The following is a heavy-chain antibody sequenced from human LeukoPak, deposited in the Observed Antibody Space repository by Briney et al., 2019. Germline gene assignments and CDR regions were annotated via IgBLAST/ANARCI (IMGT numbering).Heavy chain of an antibody. CDR2: VGLSAAST. Sequence: GGSLILSFAVYGYMFSNYVMHWVRKAPGKGLEWVSTVGLSAASTYFAVSVKSRFTVSRDRAKNTISLQMTSLRTDDTAVYFCVKNWGGYYFDYWGQGTLVSVSS. D-gene: IGHD7-27*01. J-gene: IGHJ4*02. V-gene: IGHV3-23*01. CDR1: GYMFSNYV. CDR3: VKNWGGYYFDY.